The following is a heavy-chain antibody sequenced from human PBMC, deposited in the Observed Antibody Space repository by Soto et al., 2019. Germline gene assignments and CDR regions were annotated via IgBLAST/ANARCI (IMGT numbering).Heavy chain of an antibody. D-gene: IGHD3-22*01. Sequence: GDSLKISCKGSGYSFTSYWIGWVRQMPGKGLEWMGIIYPGDSDTRYSPSFQGQVTISADKSISTAYLQRSSLKASDTAMYYCARQTQLSDYYYDSSGHPVDFDIWGQGTMVTVSS. V-gene: IGHV5-51*01. CDR3: ARQTQLSDYYYDSSGHPVDFDI. CDR2: IYPGDSDT. CDR1: GYSFTSYW. J-gene: IGHJ3*02.